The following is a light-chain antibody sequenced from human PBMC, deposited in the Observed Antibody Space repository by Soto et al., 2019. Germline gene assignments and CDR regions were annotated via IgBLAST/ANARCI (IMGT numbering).Light chain of an antibody. CDR1: QDISNY. J-gene: IGKJ4*01. CDR3: QQYDNLRLT. CDR2: DAS. Sequence: DIQMTQSPSSLSASVGDRVTITCQASQDISNYLNWYQQKPGKAPKLLIYDASNLETWVPSRFSGSGSGTDFTFTISSLQPEDIATDYCQQYDNLRLTFGGGTKVEIK. V-gene: IGKV1-33*01.